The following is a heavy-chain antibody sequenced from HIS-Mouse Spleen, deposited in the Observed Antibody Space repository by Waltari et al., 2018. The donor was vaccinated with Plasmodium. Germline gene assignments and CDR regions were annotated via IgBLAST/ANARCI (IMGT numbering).Heavy chain of an antibody. V-gene: IGHV3-30*04. Sequence: QVQLVESGGGVVQPGRSLSLSVAASGFTFRSYAMHWVRQAPGKGLEWVAVISYDGSNKYYADSVKGRFTISRDNSKNTLYLQMNSLRAEDTAVYYCARSHFRFLEWLFDYWGQGTLVTVSS. D-gene: IGHD3-3*01. CDR3: ARSHFRFLEWLFDY. CDR1: GFTFRSYA. CDR2: ISYDGSNK. J-gene: IGHJ4*02.